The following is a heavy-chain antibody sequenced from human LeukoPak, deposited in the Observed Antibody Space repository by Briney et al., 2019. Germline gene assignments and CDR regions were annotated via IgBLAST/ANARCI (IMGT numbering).Heavy chain of an antibody. CDR2: LFSTGRT. J-gene: IGHJ4*02. V-gene: IGHV4-61*01. CDR1: GASLTRPTYY. D-gene: IGHD3-3*01. Sequence: KPSETLSLTCSVSGASLTRPTYYQWSWIRQPPGKGLELIGSLFSTGRTTLNPSLKSRVTMSLDTSKSQFSLKLSSVTAEDSAVYYCARFKSGGFSYFDSWGQGTLVAVSS. CDR3: ARFKSGGFSYFDS.